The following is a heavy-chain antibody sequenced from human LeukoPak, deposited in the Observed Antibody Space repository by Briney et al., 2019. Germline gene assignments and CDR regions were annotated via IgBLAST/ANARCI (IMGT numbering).Heavy chain of an antibody. J-gene: IGHJ4*02. Sequence: ASVRDSSKPSGYTFTISGISSVRQALGQGLERMGWMSAYNGNTKYAQKLQGRVTMTTDTSTSTAYMEVRSLRSDDTAVYYCARDSKALGSSWSYWGQGTLVSVSS. CDR1: GYTFTISG. CDR2: MSAYNGNT. V-gene: IGHV1-18*01. CDR3: ARDSKALGSSWSY. D-gene: IGHD6-13*01.